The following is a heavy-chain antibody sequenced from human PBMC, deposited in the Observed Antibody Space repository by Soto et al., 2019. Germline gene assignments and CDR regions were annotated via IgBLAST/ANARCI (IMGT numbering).Heavy chain of an antibody. J-gene: IGHJ4*02. Sequence: SVKVSCKASGFTFTSSAVQWVRQARGQRLEWIGWIVVGSGNTNYAQKFQERVTITRDMSTSTAYMELSSLRSEDTAVYYCAAEDSSGYYFDYWGQGTLVTVS. D-gene: IGHD3-22*01. V-gene: IGHV1-58*01. CDR2: IVVGSGNT. CDR1: GFTFTSSA. CDR3: AAEDSSGYYFDY.